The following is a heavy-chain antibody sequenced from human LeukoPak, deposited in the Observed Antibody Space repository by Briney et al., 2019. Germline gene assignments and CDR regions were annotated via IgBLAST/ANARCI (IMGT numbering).Heavy chain of an antibody. J-gene: IGHJ6*02. CDR1: GGSISSGGYY. CDR3: ARDLPTIYGFQDYYGMDV. Sequence: LSLTRTVSGGSISSGGYYWSWVRQAPGKGLVWVSRINSDGSSTSYADSVKGRFTISRDNAKNTLYLQMNSLRAEDTAVYYCARDLPTIYGFQDYYGMDVWGQGTTVTVSS. V-gene: IGHV3-74*01. CDR2: INSDGSST. D-gene: IGHD3-3*01.